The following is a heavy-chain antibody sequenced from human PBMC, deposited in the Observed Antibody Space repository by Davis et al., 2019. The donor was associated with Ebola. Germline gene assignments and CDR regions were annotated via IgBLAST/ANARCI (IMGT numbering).Heavy chain of an antibody. Sequence: ASVKVSCKSSGGSFSDHGINWVRQAPGQGLEWVGGIIPMSGVRNYAQKFQGRVTMTRDTSISTAYMEMGSLRSDDTAVYYCARTLVSPSSDGMDVWGQGTTVRVSS. CDR2: IIPMSGVR. V-gene: IGHV1-2*02. J-gene: IGHJ6*02. CDR3: ARTLVSPSSDGMDV. CDR1: GGSFSDHG. D-gene: IGHD4-23*01.